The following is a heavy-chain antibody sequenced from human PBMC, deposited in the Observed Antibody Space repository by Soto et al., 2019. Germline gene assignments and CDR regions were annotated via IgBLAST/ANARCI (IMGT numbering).Heavy chain of an antibody. V-gene: IGHV3-7*01. CDR1: GFAFSNYW. CDR2: IKQDGSEK. D-gene: IGHD3-22*01. J-gene: IGHJ4*02. Sequence: VQLLESGGGLVQPGGSLRLSCAASGFAFSNYWMSWVRQAPGKGLEWVATIKQDGSEKYYVDSVKGRFTISRDKAKNSLYLQMNSLRAEDTAVYHCARGGTSMIVVGAFDDWGQGALVTVSS. CDR3: ARGGTSMIVVGAFDD.